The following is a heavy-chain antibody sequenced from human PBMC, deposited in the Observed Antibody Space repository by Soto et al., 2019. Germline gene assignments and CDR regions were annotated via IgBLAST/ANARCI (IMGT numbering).Heavy chain of an antibody. J-gene: IGHJ4*02. Sequence: SETLSLTCTVSGGSISSGDYYCSWIRQPPGKGLAWLGDIYSSVSTYYNPSLKSRVTISVDTSNNQFSLKLSSVTAADTAVYYCAGASLTGYTQDYVDYWGQGTPVTVSS. CDR3: AGASLTGYTQDYVDY. CDR1: GGSISSGDYY. D-gene: IGHD3-9*01. V-gene: IGHV4-30-4*01. CDR2: IYSSVST.